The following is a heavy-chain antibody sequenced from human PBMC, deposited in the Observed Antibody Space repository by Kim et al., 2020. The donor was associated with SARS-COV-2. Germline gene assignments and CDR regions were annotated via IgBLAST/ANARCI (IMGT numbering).Heavy chain of an antibody. V-gene: IGHV1-69*13. J-gene: IGHJ2*01. D-gene: IGHD3-22*01. CDR1: GGTFSSYA. CDR2: IIPIFGTA. CDR3: SRGQVYDSSGYYHWYFDL. Sequence: SVKVSCKASGGTFSSYAISWVRQAPGQGLEWMGGIIPIFGTANYAQKFQGRVTITADESTSTAYMELSSLRSEDTAVYYWSRGQVYDSSGYYHWYFDLWGRGPLVTVPS.